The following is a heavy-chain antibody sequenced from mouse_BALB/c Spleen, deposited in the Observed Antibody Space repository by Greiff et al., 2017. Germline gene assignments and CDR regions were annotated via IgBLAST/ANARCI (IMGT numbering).Heavy chain of an antibody. CDR1: GYTFTDYN. J-gene: IGHJ3*01. CDR3: ANGGWFAY. Sequence: EVQLQQSGPELVKPGASVKISCKASGYTFTDYNMHWVKQSHGKSLEWIGYIYPYNGGTGYNQKFKSKATLTVDNSSSTAYMELRSLTSEDSAVYYCANGGWFAYWGQGTLVTVSA. CDR2: IYPYNGGT. V-gene: IGHV1S29*02.